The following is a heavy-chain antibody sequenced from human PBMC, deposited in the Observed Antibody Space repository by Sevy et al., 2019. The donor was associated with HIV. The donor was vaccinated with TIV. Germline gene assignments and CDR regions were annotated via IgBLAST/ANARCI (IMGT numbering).Heavy chain of an antibody. J-gene: IGHJ4*02. V-gene: IGHV3-15*01. CDR2: IKSKIDGETT. CDR1: GFTFNNAW. CDR3: GTAPGYYDSDPFDY. Sequence: GGSLRLSCAVSGFTFNNAWMNCVRQAPGTGLQWVGLIKSKIDGETTDYAAPVKDRLTISRDDSKNTTFLQMNSLKIEETAVYYCGTAPGYYDSDPFDYWGPGTLVTVSS. D-gene: IGHD3-22*01.